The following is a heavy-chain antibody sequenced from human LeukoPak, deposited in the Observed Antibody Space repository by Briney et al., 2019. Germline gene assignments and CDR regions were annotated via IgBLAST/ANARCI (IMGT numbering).Heavy chain of an antibody. CDR2: ISSSGSTI. CDR1: GFTFSDYY. J-gene: IGHJ4*02. D-gene: IGHD6-19*01. V-gene: IGHV3-11*04. CDR3: ARDKRAVAGPIDY. Sequence: GGSPRLSCAASGFTFSDYYMSWIRQAPGKGLEWVSYISSSGSTIYYADSVKGRFTISRDNAKNSLYLQMNSLRAEDTAVYYCARDKRAVAGPIDYWGQGTLVTVSS.